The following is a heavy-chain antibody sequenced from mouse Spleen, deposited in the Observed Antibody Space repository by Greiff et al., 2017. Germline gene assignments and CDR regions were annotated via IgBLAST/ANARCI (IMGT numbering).Heavy chain of an antibody. V-gene: IGHV14-4*01. D-gene: IGHD1-1*01. CDR2: IDPENGDT. CDR3: HYYYGSSYGWFAY. J-gene: IGHJ3*01. Sequence: VQLQQSGAELVRPGASVKLSCTASGFNIKDDYMHWVKQRPEQGLEWIGWIDPENGDTEYASKFQGKATITADTSSNTAYLQLSSLTSEDTAVYYCHYYYGSSYGWFAYWGQGTLVTVSA. CDR1: GFNIKDDY.